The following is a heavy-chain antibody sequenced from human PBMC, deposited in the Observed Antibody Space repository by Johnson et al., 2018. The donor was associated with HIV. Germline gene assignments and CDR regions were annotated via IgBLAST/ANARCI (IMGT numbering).Heavy chain of an antibody. V-gene: IGHV3-9*01. CDR2: ISWNSGSI. J-gene: IGHJ3*02. CDR3: GRESTGAGTAFDI. D-gene: IGHD2-8*02. CDR1: GFTFDDYA. Sequence: EVQLVESGGGLVQPGRSLRLSCAVSGFTFDDYAVHWVRQAPGKGLEWFSGISWNSGSIGYADSVKGRFTISRDNAQNSLYLQMNSLRAEDTAVYYCGRESTGAGTAFDIWGKGTMVTVSS.